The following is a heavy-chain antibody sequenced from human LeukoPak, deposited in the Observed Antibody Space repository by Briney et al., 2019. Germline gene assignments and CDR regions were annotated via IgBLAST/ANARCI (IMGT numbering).Heavy chain of an antibody. D-gene: IGHD3-3*01. V-gene: IGHV3-21*01. CDR2: ISSSSSYI. CDR3: ARAAPITIFGVVISWVYFDY. Sequence: GGSLRLSCAASGFTFSGYSMNWVRQAPGKGLEWVSSISSSSSYIYYADSVKGRFTISRDNAKNSLYLQMNSLRAEDTAVYYCARAAPITIFGVVISWVYFDYWGQGTLVTVSS. CDR1: GFTFSGYS. J-gene: IGHJ4*02.